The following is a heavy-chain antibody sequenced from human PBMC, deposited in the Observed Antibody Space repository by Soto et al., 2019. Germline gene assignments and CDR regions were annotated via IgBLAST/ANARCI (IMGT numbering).Heavy chain of an antibody. CDR1: GFTFSSYS. Sequence: EVQLVESGGGLVKPGGSLRLSCAASGFTFSSYSMNWVRQAPGKGLXXXXSISSSSSYIYYADSVKGRFTISRDNAKNSLYXXXNXXXXXXXXXXXXXXXXXXXXXXXXXXYYMDVWGKGTTVTVSS. J-gene: IGHJ6*03. CDR2: ISSSSSYI. CDR3: XXXXXXXXXXXXXXYYMDV. V-gene: IGHV3-21*01.